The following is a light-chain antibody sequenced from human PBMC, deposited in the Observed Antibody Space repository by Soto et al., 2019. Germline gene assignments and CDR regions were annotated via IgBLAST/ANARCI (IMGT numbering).Light chain of an antibody. J-gene: IGKJ1*01. CDR2: GAS. CDR3: QQYNNWLWT. CDR1: QSVSSN. V-gene: IGKV3-15*01. Sequence: VVMKQSPATLSVTPGERATLSCRASQSVSSNLAWYQQKPGQAPRLLIYGASTRATGIPARFSGSGSGTEFTLTISSLQSEDFAVYYCQQYNNWLWTFGQGTKVDIK.